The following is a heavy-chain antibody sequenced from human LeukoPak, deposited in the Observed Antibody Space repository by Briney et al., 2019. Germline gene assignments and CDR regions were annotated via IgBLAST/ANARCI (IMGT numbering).Heavy chain of an antibody. CDR2: ISWNSGKI. CDR1: GFTFDDYA. CDR3: AGVKVAGTRSFDY. D-gene: IGHD6-19*01. J-gene: IGHJ4*02. V-gene: IGHV3-9*01. Sequence: GGSLRLSCAASGFTFDDYAMHWVRQAPGKGLEWVSGISWNSGKIGYADSVKGRFTISRDNAKNTLYLQMNNLRAEDTAVYYCAGVKVAGTRSFDYWGQGTLATVSS.